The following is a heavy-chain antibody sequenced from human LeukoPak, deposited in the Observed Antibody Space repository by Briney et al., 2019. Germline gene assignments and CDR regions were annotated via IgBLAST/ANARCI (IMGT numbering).Heavy chain of an antibody. D-gene: IGHD6-13*01. J-gene: IGHJ4*02. CDR1: GFTFSRYW. Sequence: PGGSLRLSCAASGFTFSRYWMTWVRQAPGKGREWVANVDEDGSERFYVDSVKGRFTISRDNAKNSLYLQMNSLRVEDTALYYCVRDQGAAGDYWGQGTLVTVSS. V-gene: IGHV3-7*01. CDR2: VDEDGSER. CDR3: VRDQGAAGDY.